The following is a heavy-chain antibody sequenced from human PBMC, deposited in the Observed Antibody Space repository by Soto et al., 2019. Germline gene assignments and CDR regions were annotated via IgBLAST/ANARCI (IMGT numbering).Heavy chain of an antibody. J-gene: IGHJ4*02. D-gene: IGHD1-26*01. CDR3: ATVGATPFDY. CDR1: GYTFTSYG. CDR2: ISAYNGNT. V-gene: IGHV1-18*01. Sequence: ASVKFSCKASGYTFTSYGIIWLRQAPGQGIEWLGWISAYNGNTNYAQKLQGRVTMTTDTSTSTAYMELRSLRSDDTAVYYCATVGATPFDYWGQGTLVTVSS.